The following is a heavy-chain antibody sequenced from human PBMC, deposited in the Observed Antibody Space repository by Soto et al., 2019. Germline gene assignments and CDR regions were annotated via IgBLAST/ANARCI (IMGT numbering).Heavy chain of an antibody. Sequence: EVQLVESGGGLVQPGGSLRLSCAASGFTVSNNYMSWVRQAPGKGLEWVSLIYSGGATYYADSVKGRFTISRDNSKNTLYLKMNSLSAEDTAVYYCARDGTYNWVGGQGILVTVSS. J-gene: IGHJ4*02. V-gene: IGHV3-66*01. CDR2: IYSGGAT. CDR3: ARDGTYNWV. CDR1: GFTVSNNY. D-gene: IGHD1-1*01.